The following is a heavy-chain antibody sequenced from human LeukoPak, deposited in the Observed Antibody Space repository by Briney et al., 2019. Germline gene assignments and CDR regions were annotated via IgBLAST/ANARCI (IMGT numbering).Heavy chain of an antibody. Sequence: GGSLGLSCAASGFTFSSYEMNWVRQAPGKGLEWVSYISSSGSTIYYADSVKGRFTISRDNAKNSLYLQMNSLRAEDTAVYYCARSHKRSPYYYYGMDVWGKGTTVTVSS. J-gene: IGHJ6*04. CDR3: ARSHKRSPYYYYGMDV. CDR2: ISSSGSTI. V-gene: IGHV3-48*03. CDR1: GFTFSSYE. D-gene: IGHD3-10*01.